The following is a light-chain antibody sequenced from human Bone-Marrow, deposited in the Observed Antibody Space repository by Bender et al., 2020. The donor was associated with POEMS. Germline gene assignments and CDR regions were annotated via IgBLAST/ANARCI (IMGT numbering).Light chain of an antibody. V-gene: IGLV2-14*02. Sequence: QSALTQPASVSGSAGQSITISCTGTCSDVGSYNLVSWYRQYPGKAPELMIYEVTKRPSRVSNRFSGSKSGNTASLTISGLQAEDEADYYCSSCTTSGTSYVFGTGTKVTVL. CDR1: CSDVGSYNL. CDR3: SSCTTSGTSYV. CDR2: EVT. J-gene: IGLJ1*01.